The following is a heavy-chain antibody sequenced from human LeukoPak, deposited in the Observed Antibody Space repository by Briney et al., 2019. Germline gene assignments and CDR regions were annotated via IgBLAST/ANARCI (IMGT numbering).Heavy chain of an antibody. J-gene: IGHJ3*02. D-gene: IGHD3-22*01. CDR1: GGSISSYY. Sequence: SETLSLTCTVSGGSISSYYWSWIRQPPGKGLEWIGYIYYSGSTNYNPSLKSRVTISVDTSKTQFSLKLSSVTAADTAVYYCARQSSTYYYDSSGYGDAFDIWGQGTMVTVSS. CDR2: IYYSGST. V-gene: IGHV4-59*08. CDR3: ARQSSTYYYDSSGYGDAFDI.